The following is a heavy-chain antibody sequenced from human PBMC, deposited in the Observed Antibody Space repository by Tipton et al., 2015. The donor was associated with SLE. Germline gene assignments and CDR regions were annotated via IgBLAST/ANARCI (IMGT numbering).Heavy chain of an antibody. CDR1: GGSISSYY. V-gene: IGHV4-4*07. CDR3: ARDPDSSAFDI. CDR2: IYTSGST. Sequence: TLSLTSTVSGGSISSYYWSWIRQPAGKGLEWVGRIYTSGSTNYNPSPKSRVTMSVDTSKNQFSLKLSSVTAADTAVYYCARDPDSSAFDIWGQGTMVTVSS. J-gene: IGHJ3*02. D-gene: IGHD2-15*01.